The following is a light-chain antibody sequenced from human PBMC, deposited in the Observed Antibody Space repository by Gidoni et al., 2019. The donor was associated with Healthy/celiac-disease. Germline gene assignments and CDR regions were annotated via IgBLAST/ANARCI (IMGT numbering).Light chain of an antibody. Sequence: QSALTQPASVSVSPGQSITTSCTGPSSDVGGYNYVSWYQQHPGQAPKLMIYEVSNRTSGVSSRFSGSKSGNTASLTISGLQAEDEADYYDSSCTSYGSPAHVVFGGGTKLTVL. CDR2: EVS. CDR1: SSDVGGYNY. CDR3: SSCTSYGSPAHVV. J-gene: IGLJ2*01. V-gene: IGLV2-14*01.